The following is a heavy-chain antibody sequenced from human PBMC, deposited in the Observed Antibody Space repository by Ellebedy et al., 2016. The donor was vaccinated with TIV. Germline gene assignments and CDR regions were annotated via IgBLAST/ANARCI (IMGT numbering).Heavy chain of an antibody. CDR2: ISYDGSNK. V-gene: IGHV3-30-3*01. CDR3: ARDGGVEWPQGMDV. D-gene: IGHD3-16*01. CDR1: GFTFSSYA. J-gene: IGHJ6*03. Sequence: GESLKISCAASGFTFSSYAMHWVRQAPGKGLEWVAVISYDGSNKYYADSVKGRFTISRDNSKNTLYLQMNSLRAEDTAVYYCARDGGVEWPQGMDVWGKGTTVTVSS.